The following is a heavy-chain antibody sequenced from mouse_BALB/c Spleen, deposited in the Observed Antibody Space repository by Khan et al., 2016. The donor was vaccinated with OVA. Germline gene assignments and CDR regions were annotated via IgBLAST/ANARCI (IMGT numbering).Heavy chain of an antibody. Sequence: EVELVESGGGLVQPGGSRKLSCAASGFTFSSYGMHWVRQAPEKGLEWVAYISGDSNTIYYADTVKGRFTISRDNPKNTLFLQMTSLMSEDTARYYCATSYFDGYYFEYWGPGTTLTVSS. J-gene: IGHJ2*01. D-gene: IGHD1-1*01. CDR2: ISGDSNTI. CDR3: ATSYFDGYYFEY. V-gene: IGHV5-17*02. CDR1: GFTFSSYG.